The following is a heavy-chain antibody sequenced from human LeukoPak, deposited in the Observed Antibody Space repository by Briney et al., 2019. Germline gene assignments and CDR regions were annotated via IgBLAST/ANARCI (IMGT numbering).Heavy chain of an antibody. CDR3: AKDSSRQLYDY. CDR2: ISYDGSNK. CDR1: GFTFSSYA. J-gene: IGHJ4*02. V-gene: IGHV3-30*04. Sequence: GRSLRLSCAASGFTFSSYAMHWVRQAPGKGLEWVAVISYDGSNKYYADSVKGRFTISRDNSKNTLYLQMNGLRAEDTAVYYCAKDSSRQLYDYWGQGTLVTVSS. D-gene: IGHD6-13*01.